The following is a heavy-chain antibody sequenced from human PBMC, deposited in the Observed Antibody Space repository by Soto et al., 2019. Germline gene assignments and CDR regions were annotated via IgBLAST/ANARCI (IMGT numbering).Heavy chain of an antibody. CDR3: TKGDSSGYFDPSAGYSTPDH. V-gene: IGHV3-23*01. D-gene: IGHD2-15*01. CDR1: GFIFKDFA. Sequence: EVQLFESGGGLVEPGKSLRLSCAPPGFIFKDFAMGWVRQAPGKGLEGVSTITTTDDTTYSADSVRGRFTISRENSANTLFLQMSSLRGDDTATYYCTKGDSSGYFDPSAGYSTPDHWGQGTLVTVSS. J-gene: IGHJ5*02. CDR2: ITTTDDTT.